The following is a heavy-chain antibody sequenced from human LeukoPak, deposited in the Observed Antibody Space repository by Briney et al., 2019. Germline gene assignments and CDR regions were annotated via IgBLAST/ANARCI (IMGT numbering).Heavy chain of an antibody. CDR1: GFTFDDYA. CDR2: IRWNSGSI. Sequence: PGRSLRLSCAASGFTFDDYAMHWVRQAPGKGLEWVSGIRWNSGSIGYADSVKGRFTISRDNAKNSLYLQMNSLRAEDMALYYCARGRWELSSSFDYWGQGTLVTVSS. CDR3: ARGRWELSSSFDY. D-gene: IGHD1-26*01. V-gene: IGHV3-9*03. J-gene: IGHJ4*02.